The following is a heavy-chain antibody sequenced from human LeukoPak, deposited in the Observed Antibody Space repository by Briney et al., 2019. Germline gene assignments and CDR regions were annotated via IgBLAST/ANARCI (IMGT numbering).Heavy chain of an antibody. Sequence: GASVKVSCKASGYTFTGYYMHWVRQAPGQGLEWMGWINPNSGGTNYAQKLQGRVTMTTDTSTSTAYMELRSLRPDDTAVYYCARDATRLLWFGELLSSNFDYWGQGTLVTVSS. D-gene: IGHD3-10*01. CDR2: INPNSGGT. V-gene: IGHV1-2*02. CDR1: GYTFTGYY. CDR3: ARDATRLLWFGELLSSNFDY. J-gene: IGHJ4*02.